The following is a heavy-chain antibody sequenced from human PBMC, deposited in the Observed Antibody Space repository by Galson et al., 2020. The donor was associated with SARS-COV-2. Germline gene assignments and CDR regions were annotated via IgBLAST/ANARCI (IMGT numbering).Heavy chain of an antibody. D-gene: IGHD3-3*02. V-gene: IGHV4-39*01. CDR3: ATLSIY. J-gene: IGHJ4*02. CDR1: GGSISSSTYY. Sequence: SETLSLTCAVSGGSISSSTYYWGWLRQPPGKGLEWIGPIYYSGTTYYNPSLTSRVTISVDTSKNQFSLKLTSVTAADTGVYYCATLSIYWGQGTLVTVSS. CDR2: IYYSGTT.